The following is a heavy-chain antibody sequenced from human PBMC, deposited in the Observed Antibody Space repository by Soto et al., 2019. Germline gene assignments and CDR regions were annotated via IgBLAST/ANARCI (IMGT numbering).Heavy chain of an antibody. Sequence: SVKVSCKASGGTFSSYVISWVRQAPGQGLEWMGGIIPIFGTANYAQKFQGRVTITADESTSTAYMELSSLRSEDTAVYYCARRVVKYYYGSGSANWFDPWGQGTLVTVSS. CDR3: ARRVVKYYYGSGSANWFDP. CDR1: GGTFSSYV. D-gene: IGHD3-10*01. V-gene: IGHV1-69*13. CDR2: IIPIFGTA. J-gene: IGHJ5*02.